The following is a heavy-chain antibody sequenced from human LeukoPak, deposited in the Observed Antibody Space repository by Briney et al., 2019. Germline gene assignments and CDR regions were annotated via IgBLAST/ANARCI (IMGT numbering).Heavy chain of an antibody. V-gene: IGHV3-23*01. CDR2: IGGSGGST. Sequence: GGSLRLSCAASGFTFSSHVMSWVRQAPGKGLEWVSAIGGSGGSTYYADSVKGRFTISRDNSKNTLHLQMNSLRAEDTAVYYCAREEEDSATAAYYLDFWGQGSLVTVSS. CDR1: GFTFSSHV. J-gene: IGHJ4*02. D-gene: IGHD2-2*01. CDR3: AREEEDSATAAYYLDF.